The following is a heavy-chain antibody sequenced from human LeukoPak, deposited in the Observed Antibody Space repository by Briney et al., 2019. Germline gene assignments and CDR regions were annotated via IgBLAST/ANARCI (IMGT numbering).Heavy chain of an antibody. Sequence: GASLRLSCAASGFTFSSYAMGWVRQAPGKGLEWVSAISGSGGSTYYADSVKGRFTISRDNSKDTLYLQMNSLRAEDTAVYYCAKGAVYYYGSGSYYYYYGMDVWGQGTTVTVSS. V-gene: IGHV3-23*01. J-gene: IGHJ6*02. CDR1: GFTFSSYA. CDR2: ISGSGGST. D-gene: IGHD3-10*01. CDR3: AKGAVYYYGSGSYYYYYGMDV.